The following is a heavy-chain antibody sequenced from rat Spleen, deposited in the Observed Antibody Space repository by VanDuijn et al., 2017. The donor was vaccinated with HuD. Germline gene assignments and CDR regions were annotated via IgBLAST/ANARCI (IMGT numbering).Heavy chain of an antibody. Sequence: QVQLRESGPGLVQPSQTLSLTCTVSGFSLTSNSVHWVRQPPGKGLEWMGGIWGDGSTDYNSLLKSRLSISRDISKSQVFLKMNSLQTEDTATYYCARALDGYTGYFDYWGQGVMVTVSS. J-gene: IGHJ2*01. CDR3: ARALDGYTGYFDY. V-gene: IGHV2-1*01. D-gene: IGHD1-4*01. CDR2: IWGDGST. CDR1: GFSLTSNS.